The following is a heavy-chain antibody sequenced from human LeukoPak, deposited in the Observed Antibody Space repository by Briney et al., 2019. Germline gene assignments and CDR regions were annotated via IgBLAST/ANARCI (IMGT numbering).Heavy chain of an antibody. V-gene: IGHV3-30*02. D-gene: IGHD6-13*01. J-gene: IGHJ4*02. CDR1: GFTFSSYA. Sequence: GGSLRLSCAASGFTFSSYAIHWVRQAPGKGLEWVAFIWYDGSNKYYADSVKGRFTISRDNSENTLYLQMNSLRPEDTAVYYCAKGGSTWYHFDYWGQGTLVTVSS. CDR2: IWYDGSNK. CDR3: AKGGSTWYHFDY.